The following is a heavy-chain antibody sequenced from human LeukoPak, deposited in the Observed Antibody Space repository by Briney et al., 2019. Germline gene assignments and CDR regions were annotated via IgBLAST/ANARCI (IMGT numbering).Heavy chain of an antibody. CDR2: ISWDGGST. CDR1: GFTFDDYT. D-gene: IGHD5-24*01. Sequence: PGGSLRLSCAASGFTFDDYTMHWVRQAPGKGLEWVSLISWDGGSTYYADSVKGRFTISRDNSKNSLYLQMNSLRTEDTALYYCAKEGEMATIYVPPDYWGQGTLVTVSS. V-gene: IGHV3-43*01. CDR3: AKEGEMATIYVPPDY. J-gene: IGHJ4*02.